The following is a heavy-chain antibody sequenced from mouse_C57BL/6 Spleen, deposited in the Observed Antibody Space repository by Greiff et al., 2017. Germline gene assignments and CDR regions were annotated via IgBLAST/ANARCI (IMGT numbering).Heavy chain of an antibody. CDR2: IDPSDSYT. V-gene: IGHV1-69*01. J-gene: IGHJ4*01. D-gene: IGHD2-1*01. CDR1: GYTFTSYW. Sequence: QVQLQQPGAELVMPGASVKLSCKASGYTFTSYWMHWVKQRPGQGLEWIGEIDPSDSYTNYNQKFKGKSTLTVDKSSSTAYMQLSSLTSEDSAVYYCAIYGNYGDYYAMDYWGQGTSVTVSS. CDR3: AIYGNYGDYYAMDY.